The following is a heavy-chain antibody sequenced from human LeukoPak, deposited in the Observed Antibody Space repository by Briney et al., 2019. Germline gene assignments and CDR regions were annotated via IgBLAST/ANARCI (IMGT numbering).Heavy chain of an antibody. CDR2: IYYSGST. D-gene: IGHD1-26*01. V-gene: IGHV4-39*07. CDR3: ARDLGGATIAEY. J-gene: IGHJ4*02. CDR1: GGSISSSSYY. Sequence: SETLSLTCTVSGGSISSSSYYWGWIRQPPGKGLEWIGSIYYSGSTYYNPSLKSRVTISVDTSKNQFSLKLSSVTAADTAVYYCARDLGGATIAEYWGQGTLVTVSS.